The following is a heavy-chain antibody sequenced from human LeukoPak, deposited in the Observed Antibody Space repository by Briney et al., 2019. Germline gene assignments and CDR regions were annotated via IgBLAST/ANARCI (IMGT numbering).Heavy chain of an antibody. CDR3: ARGRTGYQLLPTKKDYSYYYMDV. Sequence: SETLSLTCAVYGGSFSGYYWSWIRQPPGKGLEWIGEINHSGSTNYNPSLKSRVTISVDTSKNQFSLKLSSVTAADTAVNYCARGRTGYQLLPTKKDYSYYYMDVWDKGTTVTVSS. D-gene: IGHD2-2*01. J-gene: IGHJ6*03. V-gene: IGHV4-34*01. CDR1: GGSFSGYY. CDR2: INHSGST.